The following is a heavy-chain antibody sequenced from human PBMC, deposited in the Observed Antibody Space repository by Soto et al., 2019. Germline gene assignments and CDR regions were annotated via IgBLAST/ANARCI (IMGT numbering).Heavy chain of an antibody. CDR1: GFTFSNYW. Sequence: GSLRLSCAASGFTFSNYWMSWVRQAPGKGLEWVANIKQDGSESNYADSVKGRFTISRDNAENSLYLQMTSPRAEDTAVYYCASARHIGPWGQGTLVTVSS. V-gene: IGHV3-7*01. CDR3: ASARHIGP. CDR2: IKQDGSES. D-gene: IGHD2-21*01. J-gene: IGHJ5*02.